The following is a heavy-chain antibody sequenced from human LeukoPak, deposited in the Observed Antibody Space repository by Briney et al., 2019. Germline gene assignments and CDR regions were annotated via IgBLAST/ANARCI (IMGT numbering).Heavy chain of an antibody. V-gene: IGHV1-18*01. Sequence: ASVKVSCKASGYTFTSYGINWVRQAPGQGLEWMGWISAYNGNTNYAQKLQGRVTMTTDRSTSTAYMELRSLRSDDTAVYYCARDYGSIAARTPNRAPDYWGQGTLVTVSS. CDR1: GYTFTSYG. CDR3: ARDYGSIAARTPNRAPDY. CDR2: ISAYNGNT. D-gene: IGHD6-6*01. J-gene: IGHJ4*02.